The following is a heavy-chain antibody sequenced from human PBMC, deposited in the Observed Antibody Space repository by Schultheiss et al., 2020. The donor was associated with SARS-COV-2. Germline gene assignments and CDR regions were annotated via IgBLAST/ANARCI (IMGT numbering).Heavy chain of an antibody. CDR2: VLHRGNT. V-gene: IGHV4-61*01. Sequence: SETLSLTCTLSGGFVSSDSDYWTWIRQPPGKGLEWIGNVLHRGNTNYNPSLRSRVTISVDRSKTQFSLKLSSVTAADTAVYYCARAPMDWGQGTLVTVSS. CDR1: GGFVSSDSDY. CDR3: ARAPMD. J-gene: IGHJ4*02.